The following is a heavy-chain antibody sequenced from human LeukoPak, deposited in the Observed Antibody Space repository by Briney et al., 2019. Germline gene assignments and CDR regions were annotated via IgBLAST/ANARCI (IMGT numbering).Heavy chain of an antibody. J-gene: IGHJ4*02. Sequence: GGSLRLSCAASGFTFDDYTMHWVRQAPGKGLEWVSLISWDGGSTYYADSVKGRFTISRDNSKNTLYLQMNSLRAEDTAVYYCARGGFHSPGYFDYWGQGTLVTVSS. CDR3: ARGGFHSPGYFDY. CDR1: GFTFDDYT. D-gene: IGHD4-11*01. V-gene: IGHV3-43*01. CDR2: ISWDGGST.